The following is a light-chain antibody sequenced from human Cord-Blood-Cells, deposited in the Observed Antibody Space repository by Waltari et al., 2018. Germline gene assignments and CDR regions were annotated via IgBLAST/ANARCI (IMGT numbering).Light chain of an antibody. V-gene: IGLV1-44*01. J-gene: IGLJ2*01. CDR2: SNT. Sequence: QSVLTQPPSASGTPGQRVTISCSGSSSNIGSNTVNWYQQLPGTAPKLLIYSNTQRPVGVPDRFAGSKSGTSASLAISGLQSEDEADYYCAAWDDSLNGVVFGGGTKLTVL. CDR1: SSNIGSNT. CDR3: AAWDDSLNGVV.